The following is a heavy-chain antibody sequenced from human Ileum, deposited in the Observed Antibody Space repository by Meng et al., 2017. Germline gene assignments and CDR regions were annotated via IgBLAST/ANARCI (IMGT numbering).Heavy chain of an antibody. CDR1: GFTFSNYW. CDR2: INRDGTST. V-gene: IGHV3-74*01. Sequence: EVQLVESGGGLVQPGGSLRRSCAASGFTFSNYWMHWFRQVPGKGLVWVSRINRDGTSTSYADSLEGRFSISRDNAKNTLYLQMNNLRPEDTAVYYCSRDLSSEWELVGWGQGTLVTVSS. CDR3: SRDLSSEWELVG. D-gene: IGHD1-26*01. J-gene: IGHJ4*02.